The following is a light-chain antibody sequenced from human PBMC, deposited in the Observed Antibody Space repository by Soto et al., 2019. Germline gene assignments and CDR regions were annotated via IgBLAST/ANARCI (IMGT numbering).Light chain of an antibody. CDR3: CSYAGSSTV. CDR2: EGS. Sequence: QSVLTQPASVSGSPGQSITISCTGTSCDVGSYNLVSWYQQHPGKPPKLMIYEGSKRPSGASNRFSESKSGNSASLTISGLQAEDEADYYWCSYAGSSTVFGTGTKLTVL. J-gene: IGLJ1*01. V-gene: IGLV2-23*03. CDR1: SCDVGSYNL.